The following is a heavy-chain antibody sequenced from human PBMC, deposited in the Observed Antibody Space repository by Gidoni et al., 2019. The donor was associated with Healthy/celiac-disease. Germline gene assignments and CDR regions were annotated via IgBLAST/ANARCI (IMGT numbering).Heavy chain of an antibody. V-gene: IGHV1-2*02. CDR3: ARATHAQRVAPYYFDY. CDR1: AYTFTGYY. J-gene: IGHJ4*02. Sequence: QVQLVQSGAEVKKPGSSVKVSCKSSAYTFTGYYRHWVRQAPGQGLGWMGWINPNSGGTNYAQKFQGRVTMTRDTSISTAYMELSRLRSDDTAVYYCARATHAQRVAPYYFDYWGQGTLVTVSS. CDR2: INPNSGGT.